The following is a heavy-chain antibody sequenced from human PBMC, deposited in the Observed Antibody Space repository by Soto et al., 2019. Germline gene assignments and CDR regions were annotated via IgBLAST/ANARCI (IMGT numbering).Heavy chain of an antibody. V-gene: IGHV3-15*01. CDR3: TTQYYYDSSGSLLN. CDR2: IKSKADGGAI. J-gene: IGHJ4*02. D-gene: IGHD3-22*01. CDR1: GFTFTNAW. Sequence: EVKLVESGGGLVKPGGSLRLSCAASGFTFTNAWMNWVRQAPGKGLEWVGRIKSKADGGAIDYAAPVKGRFTISGDDSKNTLYLQMNSLKTEETAVYYCTTQYYYDSSGSLLNWGQGTLVTVSS.